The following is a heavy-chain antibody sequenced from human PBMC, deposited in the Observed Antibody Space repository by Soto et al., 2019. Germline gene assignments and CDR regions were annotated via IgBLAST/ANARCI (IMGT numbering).Heavy chain of an antibody. CDR2: IIPIFGTA. D-gene: IGHD3-22*01. CDR1: GGTFSSYA. J-gene: IGHJ5*02. CDR3: ARVRQTYYDSSQGPYNWFDP. Sequence: QVQLVQSGAEVKKPGSSVKVSCKASGGTFSSYAISWVRQAPGQGLEWMGGIIPIFGTANYAQKFQGRVTITADESTSTAYMELSSLRSEDTDVYYWARVRQTYYDSSQGPYNWFDPWGQGTLVTVSS. V-gene: IGHV1-69*01.